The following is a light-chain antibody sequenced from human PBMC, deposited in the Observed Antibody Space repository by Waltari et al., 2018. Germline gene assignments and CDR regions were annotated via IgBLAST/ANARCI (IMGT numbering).Light chain of an antibody. J-gene: IGKJ2*02. CDR2: KAS. V-gene: IGKV1-5*03. CDR1: QSISSW. CDR3: QQYNSYWGT. Sequence: DIQMTQSPSTLPASVGDRVTITCRASQSISSWLAWYQQKPGKAPKLLIYKASSLESGVPSRFSGSGSGTEFTLTISSLQPDDFATYYCQQYNSYWGTFGQGTKLEIK.